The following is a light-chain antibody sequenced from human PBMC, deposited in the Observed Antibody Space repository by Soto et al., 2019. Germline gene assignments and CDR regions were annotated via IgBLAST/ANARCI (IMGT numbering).Light chain of an antibody. Sequence: QSALTQPPSASGSPGQSVTISCTGTNSDVGGHNFVSWYQQHPGKAPKFLIYEVTKRPSGVPDRFSGSKSGITASLTVSGLQADDEAYYYCSAYAGNNNPVIFGGGTKLTVL. CDR1: NSDVGGHNF. CDR2: EVT. J-gene: IGLJ2*01. V-gene: IGLV2-8*01. CDR3: SAYAGNNNPVI.